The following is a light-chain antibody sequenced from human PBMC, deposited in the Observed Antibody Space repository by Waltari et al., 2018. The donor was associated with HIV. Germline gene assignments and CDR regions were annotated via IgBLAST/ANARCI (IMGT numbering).Light chain of an antibody. CDR2: KAS. CDR1: QSVSNW. V-gene: IGKV1-5*03. CDR3: QHYNSYPWT. Sequence: DIQMTQSPSLLAASMGDRVTFTCRASQSVSNWLAWYQQKPGRAPKLLIYKASSLESGVPSRFSGSGSEAEFTLTISSLQPDDIATYYCQHYNSYPWTFGQGTKVEIK. J-gene: IGKJ1*01.